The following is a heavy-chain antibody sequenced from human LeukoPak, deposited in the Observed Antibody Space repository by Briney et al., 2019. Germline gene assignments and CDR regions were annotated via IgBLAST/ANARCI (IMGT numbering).Heavy chain of an antibody. J-gene: IGHJ6*02. CDR2: ISSSSSTI. Sequence: PGGSLRLSCAASGFTFSSYSMNWVRQAPGKGLEWVSYISSSSSTIYYADSVKGRFTISRDNAKNSLYLQMSNLRAEDTAVYFRARGGGLDVWGQGATVTVSS. V-gene: IGHV3-48*01. CDR3: ARGGGLDV. D-gene: IGHD3-16*01. CDR1: GFTFSSYS.